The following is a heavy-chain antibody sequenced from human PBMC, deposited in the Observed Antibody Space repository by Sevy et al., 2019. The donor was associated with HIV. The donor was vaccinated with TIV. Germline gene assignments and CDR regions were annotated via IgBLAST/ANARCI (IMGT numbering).Heavy chain of an antibody. D-gene: IGHD3-22*01. CDR2: IIPIFGTA. CDR1: GGTFSSYT. Sequence: ASVKVSCRASGGTFSSYTINWVRQAPGQGLEWMGEIIPIFGTANYAQKLQGRVTLIADESTTTAYMELSSLRSEDTAVYYCARGGGYYDKGMDVWGQGTTVTVSS. CDR3: ARGGGYYDKGMDV. J-gene: IGHJ6*02. V-gene: IGHV1-69*13.